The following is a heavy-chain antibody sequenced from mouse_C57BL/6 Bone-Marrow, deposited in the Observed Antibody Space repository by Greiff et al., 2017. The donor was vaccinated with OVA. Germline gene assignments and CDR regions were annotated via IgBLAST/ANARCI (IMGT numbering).Heavy chain of an antibody. Sequence: DVMLVESGGGLVQPGGSMKLSCVASGFTFSNYWMNWVRQSPEKGLEWVAQIRLKSDNYATHYAESVKGRFTISRDDSKSSVYLQMNNLRAEDTGIYYCTADYYYGSSYWYFDVWGTGTTVTVSS. CDR2: IRLKSDNYAT. J-gene: IGHJ1*03. D-gene: IGHD1-1*01. CDR1: GFTFSNYW. CDR3: TADYYYGSSYWYFDV. V-gene: IGHV6-3*01.